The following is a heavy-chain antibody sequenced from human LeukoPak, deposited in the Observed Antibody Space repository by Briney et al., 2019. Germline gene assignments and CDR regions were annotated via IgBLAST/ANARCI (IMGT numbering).Heavy chain of an antibody. CDR2: IYYSGST. CDR3: ARAGSSGLIDY. CDR1: GGSISSYY. D-gene: IGHD6-19*01. J-gene: IGHJ4*02. V-gene: IGHV4-39*07. Sequence: PSETLSLTCTVSGGSISSYYWGWIRQPPGKGLEWIGSIYYSGSTYYNPSLKSRVTISVDTSKNQFSLKLSSVTAADTAVYYCARAGSSGLIDYWGQGTLVTVSS.